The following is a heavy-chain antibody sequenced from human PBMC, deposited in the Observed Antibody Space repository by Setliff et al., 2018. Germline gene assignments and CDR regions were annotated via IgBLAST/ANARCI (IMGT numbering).Heavy chain of an antibody. J-gene: IGHJ4*02. CDR3: ARENGYCSGGACNFMFDY. CDR2: IHFSGTT. CDR1: DGSSSSHY. Sequence: SETLSLTCTVSDGSSSSHYWSWIRQPPGKGLEWIGYIHFSGTTNYNPSLKSRVTLSLDTSKNQFSLELSSVTAADTAMYYCARENGYCSGGACNFMFDYWGQGTLVTVSS. D-gene: IGHD2-15*01. V-gene: IGHV4-59*11.